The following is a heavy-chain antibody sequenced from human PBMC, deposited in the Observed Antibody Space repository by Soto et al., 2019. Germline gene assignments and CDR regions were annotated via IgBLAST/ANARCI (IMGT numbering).Heavy chain of an antibody. J-gene: IGHJ3*02. V-gene: IGHV3-21*01. CDR2: ISSSSSYI. Sequence: PGGSLTLSCAASGFTFSSYSMNWVRQAPGKGLEWVSSISSSSSYIYYADSVKGRFTISRDNAKNSLYLQMNSLRAEDTAVYYCARDPTRWVDAFDIWGQGTMVTVSS. D-gene: IGHD1-26*01. CDR3: ARDPTRWVDAFDI. CDR1: GFTFSSYS.